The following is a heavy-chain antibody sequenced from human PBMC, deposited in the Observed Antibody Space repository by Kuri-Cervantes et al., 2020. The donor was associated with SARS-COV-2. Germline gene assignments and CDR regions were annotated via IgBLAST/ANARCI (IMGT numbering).Heavy chain of an antibody. CDR2: TYYRSKWYN. CDR1: GDSVSSNSAA. V-gene: IGHV6-1*01. CDR3: ARNPPRSSSWYAQAGDAFDI. D-gene: IGHD6-13*01. Sequence: SETLSLTCAISGDSVSSNSAAWNWIRQSPSRGLEWLGRTYYRSKWYNDYAVSVKSRITINPDTSKNQFSLKLSSVTAADTAVYYCARNPPRSSSWYAQAGDAFDIWGQGTMVTVSS. J-gene: IGHJ3*02.